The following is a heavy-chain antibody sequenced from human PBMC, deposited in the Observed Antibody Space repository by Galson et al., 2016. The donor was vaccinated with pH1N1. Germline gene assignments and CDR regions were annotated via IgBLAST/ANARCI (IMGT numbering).Heavy chain of an antibody. D-gene: IGHD3-3*01. CDR3: TRVGYFWSYYYYNMDV. CDR1: GFTVSSNY. CDR2: IYSGGRT. J-gene: IGHJ6*02. V-gene: IGHV3-53*01. Sequence: SLRLSCAASGFTVSSNYMSWVRQAPGKGLEWVSLIYSGGRTYYADSVKGRFTISRVNSKNTMYLQMNSLRVEHTPVYYCTRVGYFWSYYYYNMDVWGQGTTVTVSS.